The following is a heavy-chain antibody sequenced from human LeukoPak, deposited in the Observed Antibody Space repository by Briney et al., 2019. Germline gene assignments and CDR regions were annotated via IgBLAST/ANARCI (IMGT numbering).Heavy chain of an antibody. CDR3: ASGNHHYYGSGSSTPGPYWFDP. CDR2: IYTSGST. V-gene: IGHV4-61*02. Sequence: SETLSLTCTVSGNSISSGDNYWSWIRQPAGKGLEWIGRIYTSGSTNYNPSLKSRVTISGDTSKNQFSLRLSSVTAADTAVYYCASGNHHYYGSGSSTPGPYWFDPWGQGTLVTVSS. D-gene: IGHD3-10*01. J-gene: IGHJ5*02. CDR1: GNSISSGDNY.